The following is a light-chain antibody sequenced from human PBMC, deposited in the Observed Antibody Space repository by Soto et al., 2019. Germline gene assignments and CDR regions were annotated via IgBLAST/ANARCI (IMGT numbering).Light chain of an antibody. CDR1: SSDVGGYNY. CDR2: EVS. V-gene: IGLV2-14*01. J-gene: IGLJ1*01. CDR3: SSSTSGSTYV. Sequence: QSVLTQPASGSGSPGQSITISCTGTSSDVGGYNYVSWYQQHPGKSPKLMIYEVSNRPSGVSNRCAGSKSGNTASLTISGLEAEDEADYYCSSSTSGSTYVFGTGTKLT.